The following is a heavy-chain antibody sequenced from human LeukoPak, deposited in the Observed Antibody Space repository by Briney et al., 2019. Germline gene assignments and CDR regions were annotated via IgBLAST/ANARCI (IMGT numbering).Heavy chain of an antibody. Sequence: GGSLRLSCAASGFTFSSYGMHWVRQAPGKGLGWVAVISYDGSNKYYADSVKGRFTISRDNSKNTLYLQMNSLRAEDTAVYYCAKEHTYSSGWFDPWGQGTLVTVSS. CDR2: ISYDGSNK. D-gene: IGHD6-19*01. J-gene: IGHJ5*02. CDR3: AKEHTYSSGWFDP. CDR1: GFTFSSYG. V-gene: IGHV3-30*18.